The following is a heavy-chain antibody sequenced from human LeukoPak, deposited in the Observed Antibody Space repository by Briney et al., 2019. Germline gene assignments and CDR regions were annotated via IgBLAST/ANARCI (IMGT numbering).Heavy chain of an antibody. D-gene: IGHD4-23*01. CDR3: ARGARKGDDYGGFFDY. CDR2: ISGSGDST. V-gene: IGHV3-23*01. J-gene: IGHJ4*02. Sequence: GGSLRLSCAASGFTLSSSAMSWVRHAPGKGLGWGSYISGSGDSTYYADSVKGRFTISRDNTKNTLYLQMNSLRAEDTAVYYCARGARKGDDYGGFFDYWGQGTLVTVSS. CDR1: GFTLSSSA.